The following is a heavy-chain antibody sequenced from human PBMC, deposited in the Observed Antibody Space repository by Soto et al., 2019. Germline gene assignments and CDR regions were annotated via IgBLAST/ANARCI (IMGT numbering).Heavy chain of an antibody. D-gene: IGHD2-15*01. CDR3: AKATLRTCSGSRCYPFDS. Sequence: GGSLRLSWAASGFSVRNNYLIWVRQAPGKGLEWVSTFSGGVDTTYHADSVKGRFTISRDNSKNTLYLQMNSLRAEDTALYYCAKATLRTCSGSRCYPFDSWGPGTLVTVSS. J-gene: IGHJ4*02. V-gene: IGHV3-23*01. CDR2: FSGGVDTT. CDR1: GFSVRNNY.